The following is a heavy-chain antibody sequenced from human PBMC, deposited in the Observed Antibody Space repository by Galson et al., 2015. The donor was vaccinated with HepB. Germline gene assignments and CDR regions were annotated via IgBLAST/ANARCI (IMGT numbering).Heavy chain of an antibody. Sequence: SLRLSCAASGFTFSSYAMHWVRQAPGKGLEWVAVISYDGSNKYYADSVKGRFTISRDNSKNTLYLQMNSLRAEDTAVYYCASWTTVVNYWGQGTLVTVSS. CDR1: GFTFSSYA. CDR2: ISYDGSNK. D-gene: IGHD4-23*01. J-gene: IGHJ4*02. CDR3: ASWTTVVNY. V-gene: IGHV3-30-3*01.